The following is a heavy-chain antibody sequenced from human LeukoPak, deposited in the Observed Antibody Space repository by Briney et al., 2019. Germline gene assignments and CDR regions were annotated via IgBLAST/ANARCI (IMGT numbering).Heavy chain of an antibody. CDR3: ARDDMLERPSFDV. CDR1: GFPFSDYY. J-gene: IGHJ3*01. D-gene: IGHD1-1*01. CDR2: IRYSATDI. Sequence: GGPLRLSCATSGFPFSDYYMSWIRQAPGKGLEWISYIRYSATDIYYADSVKGRFTISRDNARKSLYLQMNSLRADDTAVYYCARDDMLERPSFDVWGQGTMVTVSS. V-gene: IGHV3-11*01.